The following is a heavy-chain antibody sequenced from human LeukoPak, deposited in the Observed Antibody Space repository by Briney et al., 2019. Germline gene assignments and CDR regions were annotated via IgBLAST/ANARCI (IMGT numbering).Heavy chain of an antibody. CDR3: VRDLEGEWTY. V-gene: IGHV1-18*01. Sequence: ASAKVSCKASGYIFSNYGITWVPQAPGQGLEYMGWISGYNGYSKFVQKFQDRVILTTDTFTSTAYMGLRSLGSDGTAVYFCVRDLEGEWTYWGQGTLVTVSP. CDR1: GYIFSNYG. D-gene: IGHD3-16*01. J-gene: IGHJ4*02. CDR2: ISGYNGYS.